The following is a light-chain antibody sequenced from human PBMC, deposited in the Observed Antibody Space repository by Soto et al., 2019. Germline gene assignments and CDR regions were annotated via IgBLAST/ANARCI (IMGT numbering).Light chain of an antibody. J-gene: IGKJ4*02. Sequence: DIRLTQSPATVSLSNEERATPSCRAIQSVSSSYLAWYQQKPGQAPRLLIYGASSRATGIPDRFSGSGSGTDFTLTISRLEAEDFAVYFCQQYGSLPQWTFGGGTIVDIK. CDR1: QSVSSSY. CDR3: QQYGSLPQWT. CDR2: GAS. V-gene: IGKV3-20*01.